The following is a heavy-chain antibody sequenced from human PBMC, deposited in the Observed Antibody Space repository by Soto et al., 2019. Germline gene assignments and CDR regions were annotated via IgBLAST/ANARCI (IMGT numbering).Heavy chain of an antibody. J-gene: IGHJ4*02. CDR3: ARTRVGATTDFHR. V-gene: IGHV1-3*01. CDR1: GYTFTSYA. D-gene: IGHD1-26*01. CDR2: INAGNGNT. Sequence: ASVKVSCKASGYTFTSYAMHWVRQAPGQRPEWMGIINAGNGNTKYAQKFQDRVTITRDTSTSTVYMELSSLRSEDTAVYYCARTRVGATTDFHRWGQGILVTVSS.